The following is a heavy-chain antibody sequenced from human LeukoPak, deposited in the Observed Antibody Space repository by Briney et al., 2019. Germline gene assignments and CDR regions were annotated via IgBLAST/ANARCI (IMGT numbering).Heavy chain of an antibody. Sequence: SETLSLTCTVSGGSISSYYWSWIRQPPGKGLEWIGYIYYSGSTNYNPSLKSRVTISVDTSKNQFSLKLSSVTAADTAVYYCATANYDFWSGDYYYYMDVWGKGTTVTVSS. CDR2: IYYSGST. CDR1: GGSISSYY. CDR3: ATANYDFWSGDYYYYMDV. J-gene: IGHJ6*03. D-gene: IGHD3-3*01. V-gene: IGHV4-59*01.